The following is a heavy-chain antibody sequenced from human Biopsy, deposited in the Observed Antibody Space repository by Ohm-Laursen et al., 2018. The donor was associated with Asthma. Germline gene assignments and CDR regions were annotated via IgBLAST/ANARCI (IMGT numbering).Heavy chain of an antibody. Sequence: SETLSLTWTVSGGSIRSHDWTWIRLPPGKGLESIGHVYYSGSTNYNPSLKSRVTISIDASKNQFSLKLTSVTAADTAVFYCARHWNWGSFFDYWGQGMLVTVSS. J-gene: IGHJ4*02. CDR1: GGSIRSHD. CDR3: ARHWNWGSFFDY. CDR2: VYYSGST. D-gene: IGHD7-27*01. V-gene: IGHV4-59*08.